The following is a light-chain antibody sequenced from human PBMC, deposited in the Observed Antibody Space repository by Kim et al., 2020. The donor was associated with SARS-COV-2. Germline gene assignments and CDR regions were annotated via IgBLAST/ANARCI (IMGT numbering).Light chain of an antibody. CDR2: GKN. CDR3: NYRDSRGYV. V-gene: IGLV3-19*01. CDR1: SLRSYY. Sequence: SSELTQDPAVSVALGQTVRITCQGDSLRSYYASWYQQKQGQAPVLVIYGKNNRPSGIPDRFSGSSSGNTASLTITGAQAEDEADYYCNYRDSRGYVFGTG. J-gene: IGLJ1*01.